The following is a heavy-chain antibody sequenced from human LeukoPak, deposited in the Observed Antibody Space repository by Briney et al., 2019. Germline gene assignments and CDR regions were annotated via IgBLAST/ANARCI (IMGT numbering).Heavy chain of an antibody. Sequence: GGSLRLSCAASGFTFSSYGMHWVRQAPGKGLEWVAVISYDGSNKYYADSVKGRFTISRDNSKNTLYLQMNSPRAEDTAVYYCAKDPGYGSGSYLDYWGQGTLVTVSS. CDR3: AKDPGYGSGSYLDY. J-gene: IGHJ4*02. CDR1: GFTFSSYG. V-gene: IGHV3-30*18. D-gene: IGHD3-10*01. CDR2: ISYDGSNK.